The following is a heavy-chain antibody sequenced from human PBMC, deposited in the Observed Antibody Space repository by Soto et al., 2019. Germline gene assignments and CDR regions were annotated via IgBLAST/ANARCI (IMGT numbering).Heavy chain of an antibody. CDR2: IDPSDSYT. J-gene: IGHJ4*02. CDR3: ARLPAYDILTGPEDY. D-gene: IGHD3-9*01. CDR1: GYSFTSYW. Sequence: GESLKISCKGSGYSFTSYWISWVRQMPVKGLEWMGRIDPSDSYTNYSPSFQGHVTISADKSISTAYLQWSSLKASDTAMYYCARLPAYDILTGPEDYWGQGTLVTVSS. V-gene: IGHV5-10-1*01.